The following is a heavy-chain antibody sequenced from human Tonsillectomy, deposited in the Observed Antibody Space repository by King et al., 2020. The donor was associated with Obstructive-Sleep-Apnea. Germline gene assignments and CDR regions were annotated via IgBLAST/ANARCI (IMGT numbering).Heavy chain of an antibody. CDR2: IRLYNGNT. D-gene: IGHD3-10*01. V-gene: IGHV1-18*01. J-gene: IGHJ5*02. Sequence: QLVQSGAEVKKPGGSVKVSCKASGYTFNTYGISWGRQAPGQGLAWMGCIRLYNGNTNYAQKFQGRVTMTKDTSPNTRYMELRSLRSDDTAVYYCARGGWFGELEYNWFDPWGQGTLVTVSS. CDR1: GYTFNTYG. CDR3: ARGGWFGELEYNWFDP.